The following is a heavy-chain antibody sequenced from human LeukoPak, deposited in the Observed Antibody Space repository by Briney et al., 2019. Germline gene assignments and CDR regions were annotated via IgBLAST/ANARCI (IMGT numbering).Heavy chain of an antibody. CDR2: MNPNRGNT. D-gene: IGHD6-13*01. CDR3: ARRIAAADQNWFDP. Sequence: ASVKVSCKASGYTFTSYDINWVRQATGQGLEWMGWMNPNRGNTGYAQKFQGRVTMTRNTSISTAYMELSSLRSEDTAVYYCARRIAAADQNWFDPWGQGTLVTVSS. CDR1: GYTFTSYD. V-gene: IGHV1-8*01. J-gene: IGHJ5*02.